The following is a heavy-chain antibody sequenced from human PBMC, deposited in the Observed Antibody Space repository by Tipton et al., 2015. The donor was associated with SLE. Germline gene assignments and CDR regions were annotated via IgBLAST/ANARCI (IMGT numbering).Heavy chain of an antibody. CDR2: IYYSGST. J-gene: IGHJ4*02. V-gene: IGHV4-39*07. CDR3: ARLVTLSRIDY. D-gene: IGHD2-21*02. CDR1: GGSISSSSYY. Sequence: TLSLTCTVSGGSISSSSYYWGWIRQPPGKGLEWIGSIYYSGSTYYNPSLKSRVTISVDTSKNQSSLKLSSVTAADTAVYYCARLVTLSRIDYWGQGTLLTVSS.